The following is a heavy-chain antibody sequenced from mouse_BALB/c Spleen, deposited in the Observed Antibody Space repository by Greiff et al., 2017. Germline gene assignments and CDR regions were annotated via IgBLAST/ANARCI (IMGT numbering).Heavy chain of an antibody. CDR3: ARRTGTGFAY. D-gene: IGHD4-1*01. J-gene: IGHJ3*01. Sequence: VQLQQSGPELMKPGASVKISCKASGYSFTSYYMHWVKQSHGKSLEWIGYIDPFNGGTSYNQKFKGKATLTVDKSSSTAYMHLSSLTSEDSAVYYCARRTGTGFAYWGQGTLVTVSA. CDR2: IDPFNGGT. CDR1: GYSFTSYY. V-gene: IGHV1S135*01.